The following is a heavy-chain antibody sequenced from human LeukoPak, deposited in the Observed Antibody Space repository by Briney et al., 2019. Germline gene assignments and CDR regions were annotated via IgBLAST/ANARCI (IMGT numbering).Heavy chain of an antibody. V-gene: IGHV1-69*04. CDR2: IIPILGIA. D-gene: IGHD3-3*01. Sequence: ASAKVSCKASGGTFSSYAISWVRQAPGQGLEWMGRIIPILGIANYAQKFQGRVTITADKSTSTAYMELSSLRSEDTAVYYCARGIGSEWLLFDYWGQGTLVTVSS. J-gene: IGHJ4*02. CDR3: ARGIGSEWLLFDY. CDR1: GGTFSSYA.